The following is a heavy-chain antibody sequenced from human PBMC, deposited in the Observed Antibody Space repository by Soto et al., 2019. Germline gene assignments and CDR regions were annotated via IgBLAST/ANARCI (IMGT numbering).Heavy chain of an antibody. CDR1: GGLVRRGCYY. V-gene: IGHV4-61*01. CDR3: ARGGAAAGHLVAP. D-gene: IGHD6-13*01. CDR2: IYYSGST. Sequence: SEKLPHTNPVSGGLVRRGCYYGCWIRQPKKKGLEWIGYIYYSGSTNYNPSLKSRVNITVDTYKNQFSLKLSSVTAADTAVYYGARGGAAAGHLVAPWAKGPLVT. J-gene: IGHJ5*02.